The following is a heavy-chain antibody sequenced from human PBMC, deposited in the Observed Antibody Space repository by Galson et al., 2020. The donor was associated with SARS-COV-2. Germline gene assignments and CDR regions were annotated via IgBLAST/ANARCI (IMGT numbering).Heavy chain of an antibody. Sequence: GESLKISWAASGFTFSDYYMRWIRQAPGKGLEWVSYISSSSSYTNYADSVKGRFTISRDNAKNSLCLQMNSLRAEDTAVYYCARSKAAARPTYYYYGMDVWGQVTTVTVSS. CDR2: ISSSSSYT. D-gene: IGHD6-6*01. CDR3: ARSKAAARPTYYYYGMDV. CDR1: GFTFSDYY. V-gene: IGHV3-11*06. J-gene: IGHJ6*02.